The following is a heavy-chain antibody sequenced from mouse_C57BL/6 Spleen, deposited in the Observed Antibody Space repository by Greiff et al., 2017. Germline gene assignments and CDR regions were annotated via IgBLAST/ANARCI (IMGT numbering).Heavy chain of an antibody. CDR1: GFTFSDYY. V-gene: IGHV5-16*01. J-gene: IGHJ1*03. CDR2: INYDGSST. Sequence: DVKLVVSEGGLVQPGSSMKLSCTASGFTFSDYYMAWVRQVPEKGLEWVANINYDGSSTYYLDSLKSRFIISRDNAKNILYLQMSSLKSEDTATYYCARKPSFITTVVADWYFDVWGTGTTVTISS. CDR3: ARKPSFITTVVADWYFDV. D-gene: IGHD1-1*01.